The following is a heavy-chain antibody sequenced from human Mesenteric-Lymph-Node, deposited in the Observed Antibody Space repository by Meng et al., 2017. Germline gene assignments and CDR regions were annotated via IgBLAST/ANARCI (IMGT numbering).Heavy chain of an antibody. CDR1: GFTFSSYW. CDR2: IKQDGSEK. Sequence: GGSLRLSCAASGFTFSSYWMSWVRQAPGKGLEWVANIKQDGSEKYYVDSVKGRFTISRDNAKNSLYLQMNSLRAEDTAVYYFARRSITVTTNWGAFDIWGQGTMVTVSS. J-gene: IGHJ3*02. CDR3: ARRSITVTTNWGAFDI. D-gene: IGHD4-17*01. V-gene: IGHV3-7*03.